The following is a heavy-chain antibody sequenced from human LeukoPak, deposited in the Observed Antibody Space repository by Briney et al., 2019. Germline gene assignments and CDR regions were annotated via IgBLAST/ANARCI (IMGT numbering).Heavy chain of an antibody. CDR3: ARGPFSSSWYYLDY. D-gene: IGHD6-13*01. CDR2: IYTSGST. CDR1: GGSISSYY. V-gene: IGHV4-4*07. J-gene: IGHJ4*02. Sequence: SSETLSLTCTVPGGSISSYYWSWIRQPAGKGLEWIGRIYTSGSTNYNPSLKSRVTMSVDTSKNQFSLKLSSVTAADTAVYYCARGPFSSSWYYLDYWGQGTLVSVSS.